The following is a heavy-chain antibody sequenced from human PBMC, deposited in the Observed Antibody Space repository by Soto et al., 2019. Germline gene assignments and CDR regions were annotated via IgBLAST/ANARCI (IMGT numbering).Heavy chain of an antibody. CDR2: ISCSGGST. D-gene: IGHD2-15*01. CDR1: GFTFSSYA. J-gene: IGHJ4*02. V-gene: IGHV3-23*01. Sequence: LRLSCAASGFTFSSYAMSWVSQAPGKGLEWVSAISCSGGSTYYADSVKGRFTISRDNSKNTLYLQMNSLRADDTPVYYCAKGTLIVVVECIDYWGQGTLVTVSS. CDR3: AKGTLIVVVECIDY.